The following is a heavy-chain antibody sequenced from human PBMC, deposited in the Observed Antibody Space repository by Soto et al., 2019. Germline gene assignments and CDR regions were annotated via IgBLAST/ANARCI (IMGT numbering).Heavy chain of an antibody. V-gene: IGHV6-1*01. CDR3: ARLIGNSGLDS. J-gene: IGHJ5*01. Sequence: QVQLQQSGPGLVKPSQTLSLTCAISGDSVSSNDATWDWIRQSPSRGLEWLGRTNYRSRWQTDYAISLKSRISINPDTSNNQVSLQLNSVTPDDTAVYYCARLIGNSGLDSWGQGTLVTVSS. D-gene: IGHD3-16*01. CDR2: TNYRSRWQT. CDR1: GDSVSSNDAT.